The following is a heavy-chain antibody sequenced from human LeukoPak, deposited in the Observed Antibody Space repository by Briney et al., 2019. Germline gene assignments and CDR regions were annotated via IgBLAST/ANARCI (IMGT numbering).Heavy chain of an antibody. J-gene: IGHJ6*02. D-gene: IGHD1-26*01. CDR2: ISYDGSNK. CDR3: ARGRGGSPFYYGMDV. CDR1: GFAFSSYA. Sequence: GGSLRLSCAASGFAFSSYAMHWVRQAPGKGLEWVAVISYDGSNKYYADSVKGRFTISRDNSKNTLYLQMNSLRAEDTAVYYCARGRGGSPFYYGMDVWGQGTTVTVSS. V-gene: IGHV3-30-3*01.